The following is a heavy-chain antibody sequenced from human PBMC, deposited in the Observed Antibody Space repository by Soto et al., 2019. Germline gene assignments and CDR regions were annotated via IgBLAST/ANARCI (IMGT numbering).Heavy chain of an antibody. Sequence: SETLSLTCAVYDGSFSGYYWSWIRQPPGKGLEWIGEIFHGGSADYSPSLKSRVTISVDTSKNQFSLELGSVTAADTAVYYCARPHYDSNTFYSFFDYWGQGTLVTVSS. CDR3: ARPHYDSNTFYSFFDY. V-gene: IGHV4-34*12. CDR1: DGSFSGYY. J-gene: IGHJ4*02. CDR2: IFHGGSA. D-gene: IGHD3-22*01.